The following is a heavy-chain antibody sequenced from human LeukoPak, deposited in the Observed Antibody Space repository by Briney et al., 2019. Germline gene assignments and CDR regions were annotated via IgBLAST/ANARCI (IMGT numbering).Heavy chain of an antibody. V-gene: IGHV4-30-4*01. J-gene: IGHJ3*02. CDR2: IYYSGST. D-gene: IGHD3-10*01. Sequence: SQTLSLTCTVSGGSISSGDYYWSWIRQPPGKGLEWIGYIYYSGSTYYNPSLKSRVTISVDTSKNQFSLKPSSVTAADTAVYYCARGGSLRFGELLGDIWGQGTMVTVSS. CDR3: ARGGSLRFGELLGDI. CDR1: GGSISSGDYY.